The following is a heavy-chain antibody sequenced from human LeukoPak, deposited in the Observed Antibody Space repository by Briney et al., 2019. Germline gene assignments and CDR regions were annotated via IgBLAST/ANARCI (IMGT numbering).Heavy chain of an antibody. Sequence: ASVKVSCKASGYTFTSYYMHWVRQAPGQGLEWMGIINPSGGSTSYAQKFQGRVTMTRDTSTSTVYMELSSLRSEDTAVYYCAGHCSSTSCYAIDTENWFDPWGQGTLVTVSS. J-gene: IGHJ5*02. D-gene: IGHD2-2*01. CDR1: GYTFTSYY. V-gene: IGHV1-46*01. CDR2: INPSGGST. CDR3: AGHCSSTSCYAIDTENWFDP.